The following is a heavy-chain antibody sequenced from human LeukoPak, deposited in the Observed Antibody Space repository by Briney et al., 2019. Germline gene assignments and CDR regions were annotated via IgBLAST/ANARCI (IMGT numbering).Heavy chain of an antibody. D-gene: IGHD3-22*01. CDR1: GFTFNNYA. J-gene: IGHJ4*02. CDR3: ARVYETNGYLY. V-gene: IGHV3-30-3*01. CDR2: ISYGGDDGSNI. Sequence: GGSLRLSCAASGFTFNNYAMNWVRQAPGKGLEWVAVISYGGDDGSNIYYADFVKGRFTISRDNSKSTLYLQMNSLRPEDTAVYYCARVYETNGYLYWGQGSLVTVSS.